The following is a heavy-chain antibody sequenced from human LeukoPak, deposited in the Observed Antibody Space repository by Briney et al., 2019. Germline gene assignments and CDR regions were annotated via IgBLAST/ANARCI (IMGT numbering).Heavy chain of an antibody. V-gene: IGHV3-21*01. CDR1: GFTFSIYS. CDR3: ARYDCSRTSCTAPDYYYYYMDV. J-gene: IGHJ6*03. CDR2: ISSSSTYI. D-gene: IGHD2-2*01. Sequence: GGSLRLSCAASGFTFSIYSMNWVRQAPGKGLEWVSSISSSSTYIYYADSVKGRFTISRDNAKNSLYVQMNSLRAEDTAVYYCARYDCSRTSCTAPDYYYYYMDVWGKGTTVTVSS.